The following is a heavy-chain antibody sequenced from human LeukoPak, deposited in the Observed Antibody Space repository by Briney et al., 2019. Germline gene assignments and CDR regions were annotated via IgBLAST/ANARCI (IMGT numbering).Heavy chain of an antibody. CDR2: IYTSGST. V-gene: IGHV4-59*01. Sequence: PETLSLTCTVSGGSISSYYWSWIRQPPGKGLEWIGYIYTSGSTNYNPSLKSRVTISVDTSKNQFSLKLRSVTAADTAVYYCARDPTTVTKGFDIWGQGTMVTVSS. D-gene: IGHD4-17*01. J-gene: IGHJ3*02. CDR3: ARDPTTVTKGFDI. CDR1: GGSISSYY.